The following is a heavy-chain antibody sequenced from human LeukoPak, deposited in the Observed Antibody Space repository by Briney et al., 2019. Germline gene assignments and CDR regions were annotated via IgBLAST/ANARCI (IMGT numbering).Heavy chain of an antibody. Sequence: SETLSLTCTVSGGSISSYYWSWIRQPAGKGLEWIGRIYTSGSTNYNPSLKSRVTMSVDTSKNQFSLKLSSVTAADTAVYYCARESGYDHYYYYYMDVWGKGTTVTISS. D-gene: IGHD5-12*01. J-gene: IGHJ6*03. CDR2: IYTSGST. V-gene: IGHV4-4*07. CDR1: GGSISSYY. CDR3: ARESGYDHYYYYYMDV.